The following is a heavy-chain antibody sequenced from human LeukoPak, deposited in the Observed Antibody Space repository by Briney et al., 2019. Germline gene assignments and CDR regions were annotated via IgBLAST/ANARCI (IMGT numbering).Heavy chain of an antibody. J-gene: IGHJ4*02. D-gene: IGHD4-23*01. CDR3: ARQRMTTVVFFFDY. V-gene: IGHV4-59*08. Sequence: PSETLSLACTVSGGSISSYYWSWIRQPPGKGLEWIGYIYYSGSTNYNPSLKSRVTISVDTSKNQFSLELSSVTAADTAVYYCARQRMTTVVFFFDYWAREPWSPSPQ. CDR1: GGSISSYY. CDR2: IYYSGST.